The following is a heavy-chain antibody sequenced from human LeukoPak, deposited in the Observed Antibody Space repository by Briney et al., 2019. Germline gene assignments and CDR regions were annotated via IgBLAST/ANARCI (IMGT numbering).Heavy chain of an antibody. CDR1: GYTFTSYD. CDR2: MNPNSGNT. Sequence: GASVKVSCKASGYTFTSYDINWVRQATGQGLEWMGWMNPNSGNTGYAQKFQGRVTMTRNTSISTAYMELSSLRSEDTAVYYCASRVEVPAAHGGDAFDIWGQGTMVTVSS. J-gene: IGHJ3*02. CDR3: ASRVEVPAAHGGDAFDI. D-gene: IGHD2-2*01. V-gene: IGHV1-8*01.